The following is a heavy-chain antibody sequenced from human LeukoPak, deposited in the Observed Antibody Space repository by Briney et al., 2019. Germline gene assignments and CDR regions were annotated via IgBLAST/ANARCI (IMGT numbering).Heavy chain of an antibody. CDR1: GFTFSSYG. D-gene: IGHD3-10*01. CDR3: AKGEMVRGVIIHDAFDI. Sequence: QPGRSLRLSCAASGFTFSSYGMHWVRQAPGKGLEWVAVISYDGSNKYYADSVKGRFTISRDKSKNTLYLQMNSLRAEDTAVYYCAKGEMVRGVIIHDAFDIWGQGTMVTVSS. J-gene: IGHJ3*02. V-gene: IGHV3-30*18. CDR2: ISYDGSNK.